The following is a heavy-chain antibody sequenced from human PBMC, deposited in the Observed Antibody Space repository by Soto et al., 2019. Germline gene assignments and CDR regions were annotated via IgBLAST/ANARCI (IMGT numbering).Heavy chain of an antibody. V-gene: IGHV3-7*03. J-gene: IGHJ4*02. Sequence: GGSLRLSCVASGFIFISHWMSWARQAPGRGLEWVANIKQDGSEKYYVDSVKGRFTISRDNAKNSLYLQVSSLRAEDTAVYYCARESSSGWYFFDYWGQGTLVTVSS. CDR1: GFIFISHW. D-gene: IGHD6-19*01. CDR3: ARESSSGWYFFDY. CDR2: IKQDGSEK.